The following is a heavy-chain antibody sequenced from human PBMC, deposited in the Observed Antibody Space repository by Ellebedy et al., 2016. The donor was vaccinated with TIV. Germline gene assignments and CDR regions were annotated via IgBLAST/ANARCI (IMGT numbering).Heavy chain of an antibody. J-gene: IGHJ4*02. CDR1: GYTFTSYY. V-gene: IGHV1-46*01. CDR3: ARAPYYGSGNLLSRYDY. Sequence: ASVKVSCKASGYTFTSYYMHWVRQAPGQGLEWMGIINPSGGSTSYAQKFQGRVTMTRDTSTSTVYMELSSLRSEDTAVYYCARAPYYGSGNLLSRYDYWGQGTLVTVSS. D-gene: IGHD3-10*01. CDR2: INPSGGST.